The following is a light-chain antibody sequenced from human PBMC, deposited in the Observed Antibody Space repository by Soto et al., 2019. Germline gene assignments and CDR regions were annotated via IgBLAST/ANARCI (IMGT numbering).Light chain of an antibody. CDR2: RSD. V-gene: IGLV1-44*01. CDR1: SASIGRNA. Sequence: QAVVTQPPSASGTPGQRVSISCSGSSASIGRNAVNWYQQLPGTAPKLLMYRSDQRPSGVPDRFSGSKSGTSASLAISGLQSEDEADYYCAAWDDSLNGWVFGGGTKVTVL. J-gene: IGLJ3*02. CDR3: AAWDDSLNGWV.